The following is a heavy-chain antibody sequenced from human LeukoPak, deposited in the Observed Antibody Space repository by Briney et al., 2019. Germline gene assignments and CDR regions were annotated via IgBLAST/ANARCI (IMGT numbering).Heavy chain of an antibody. CDR1: GCSISSYH. CDR2: IYYSGST. J-gene: IGHJ4*02. Sequence: SETLSLTCTVSGCSISSYHWSWIRQPPGKGLEWIGYIYYSGSTNYNPPLKSRVAMSIDTSKSQSSLKGGSVTAADAAVYYCARGGNSWFADYWGQGNLVTVSS. CDR3: ARGGNSWFADY. V-gene: IGHV4-59*01. D-gene: IGHD6-13*01.